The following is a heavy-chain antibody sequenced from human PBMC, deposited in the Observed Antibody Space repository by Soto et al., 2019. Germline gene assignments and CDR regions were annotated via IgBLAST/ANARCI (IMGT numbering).Heavy chain of an antibody. D-gene: IGHD1-26*01. J-gene: IGHJ4*02. V-gene: IGHV1-2*04. CDR3: ARDKWGGYPGHFDY. CDR2: INPNSGGT. Sequence: ASVKVSCKASGYTFTGYYMHWVRQAPGQGLEWMGWINPNSGGTNYAQKFQGWVTMTRDTSISTAYMELSRLRSDDTAVYYCARDKWGGYPGHFDYWGQGTLVTVSS. CDR1: GYTFTGYY.